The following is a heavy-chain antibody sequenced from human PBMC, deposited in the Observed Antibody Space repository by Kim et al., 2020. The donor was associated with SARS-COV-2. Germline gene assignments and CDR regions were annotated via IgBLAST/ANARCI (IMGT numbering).Heavy chain of an antibody. CDR3: TRVCGTTLAFRDAFDI. J-gene: IGHJ3*02. D-gene: IGHD1-1*01. Sequence: VKGRFTISRDDSKNTPYLQMNNLKAEDTAVYYCTRVCGTTLAFRDAFDIWGQGTMITVSS. V-gene: IGHV3-73*01.